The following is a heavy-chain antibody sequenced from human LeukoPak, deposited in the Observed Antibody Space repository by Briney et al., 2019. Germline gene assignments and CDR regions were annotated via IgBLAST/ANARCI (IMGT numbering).Heavy chain of an antibody. J-gene: IGHJ4*02. Sequence: GGSPRLSCAASGFTINKYWMTWVRQAPGKGLEWVANVNQDGTEKYYVDSVKGRFNISRDNTKNSLYLHMNSLRAEDTAVYYCARSKTGGYWGQGTLVIVST. CDR1: GFTINKYW. CDR2: VNQDGTEK. V-gene: IGHV3-7*01. D-gene: IGHD1-14*01. CDR3: ARSKTGGY.